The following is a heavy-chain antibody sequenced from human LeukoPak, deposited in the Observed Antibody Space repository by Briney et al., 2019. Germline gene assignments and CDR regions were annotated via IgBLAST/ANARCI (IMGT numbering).Heavy chain of an antibody. V-gene: IGHV4-59*01. CDR2: IYYSGST. CDR3: AREEYSGSYFDI. Sequence: SETLXLTCTVSGGSISSYYWSWIRQPPGKGLEWIGYIYYSGSTNYNPSLKSRVTISVDTSKNQFSLKLSSVTAADTAVYYCAREEYSGSYFDIWGQGTMVTVSS. J-gene: IGHJ3*02. D-gene: IGHD1-26*01. CDR1: GGSISSYY.